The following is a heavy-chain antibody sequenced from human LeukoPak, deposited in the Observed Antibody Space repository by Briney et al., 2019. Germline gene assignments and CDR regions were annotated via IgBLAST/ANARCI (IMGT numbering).Heavy chain of an antibody. CDR1: GGTFSSYA. J-gene: IGHJ4*02. CDR3: ASGGYDSSGYYPPGDY. V-gene: IGHV1-69*06. D-gene: IGHD3-22*01. CDR2: IIPIFGTA. Sequence: SVKVSCKASGGTFSSYAISWVRQAPGQGLEWMGGIIPIFGTANYAQKFQGRVTITVDKSTSTAYMELSSLRSEDTAVYYCASGGYDSSGYYPPGDYWGQGTLVTVSS.